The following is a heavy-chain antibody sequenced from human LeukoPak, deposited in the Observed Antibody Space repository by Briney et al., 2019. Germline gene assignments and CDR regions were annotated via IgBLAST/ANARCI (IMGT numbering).Heavy chain of an antibody. CDR2: INSDGSTT. V-gene: IGHV3-74*01. CDR1: GFTFRSSW. J-gene: IGHJ4*02. CDR3: ARFREIMITFGGVIVTQNANYFDY. D-gene: IGHD3-16*02. Sequence: GGALRLSCAASGFTFRSSWIHWVRQVPGKGLVGVSRINSDGSTTNYADSVKGRFTISRDNAKNTLYLQMNSLRAEDTALYYCARFREIMITFGGVIVTQNANYFDYWGQGTLVTVSS.